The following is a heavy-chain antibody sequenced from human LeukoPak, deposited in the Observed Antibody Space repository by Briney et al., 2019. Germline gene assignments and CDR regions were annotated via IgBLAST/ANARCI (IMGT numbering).Heavy chain of an antibody. CDR2: INPDGSEK. Sequence: PGGSLRLSCTASGFTFSSYWMTWVRQAPGQGLEWVANINPDGSEKDYVDSVKGRFSISRDNGRSSLDLQMSNLRVEDTAVYYCARGHHYSIYWGLGALVTVSS. CDR1: GFTFSSYW. V-gene: IGHV3-7*02. CDR3: ARGHHYSIY. J-gene: IGHJ4*02.